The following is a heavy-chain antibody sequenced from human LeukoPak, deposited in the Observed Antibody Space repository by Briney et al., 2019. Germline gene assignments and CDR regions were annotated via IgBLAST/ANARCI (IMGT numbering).Heavy chain of an antibody. J-gene: IGHJ4*02. CDR3: AKVTIWGSSAAGTGEFDY. CDR2: ISGSGGST. D-gene: IGHD6-13*01. CDR1: GFTFSSYA. V-gene: IGHV3-23*01. Sequence: HPGGSLRLSCAASGFTFSSYAMSWVRQAPGKGLEWVSAISGSGGSTYYADSVKGRFTISRDNSKNTLYLQMNSLRAEDTAVYYCAKVTIWGSSAAGTGEFDYWGQGTLVTVSS.